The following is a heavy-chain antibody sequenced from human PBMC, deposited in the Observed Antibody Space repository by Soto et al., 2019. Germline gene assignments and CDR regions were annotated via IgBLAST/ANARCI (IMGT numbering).Heavy chain of an antibody. J-gene: IGHJ4*02. CDR1: GVTVSTNY. V-gene: IGHV3-53*01. Sequence: GGSLRLSCAASGVTVSTNYITWVRQAPGKGLEWVSSIYSGGSTYYADSVRGRFTISRDNAKNTLYLQMNSLGTEDTAVYYCARDSHSPERFDSWGQGTLVTVSS. CDR3: ARDSHSPERFDS. CDR2: IYSGGST. D-gene: IGHD5-18*01.